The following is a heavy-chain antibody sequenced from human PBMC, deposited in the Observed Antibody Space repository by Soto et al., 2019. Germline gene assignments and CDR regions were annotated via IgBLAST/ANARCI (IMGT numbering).Heavy chain of an antibody. V-gene: IGHV3-23*01. CDR3: ARRSSGWYFDY. J-gene: IGHJ4*02. Sequence: EVQLLESGGGLVQPGGSLRLSCAASGFTFSSYAMNWVRQAPGKGLEWVSVISGSGGSTYYADSVKGRFTISRDNSKNTPYLQMNSLRAEDTAVYYCARRSSGWYFDYWGQGTQVTPSS. D-gene: IGHD6-19*01. CDR1: GFTFSSYA. CDR2: ISGSGGST.